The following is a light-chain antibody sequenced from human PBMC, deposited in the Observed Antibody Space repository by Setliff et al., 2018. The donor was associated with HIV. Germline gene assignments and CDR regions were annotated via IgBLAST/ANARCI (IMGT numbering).Light chain of an antibody. CDR1: NSDIGSYDF. J-gene: IGLJ1*01. V-gene: IGLV2-14*01. CDR2: EVS. CDR3: SSYTFSSTPYV. Sequence: QSVLAQPASVSGSPGQSITISCTGTNSDIGSYDFVSWYLHHPGKAPKLMIYEVSNRPSWVSNRFSGSKSGNTASLTISGLQAEDEADYYCSSYTFSSTPYVFGTGTKVTV.